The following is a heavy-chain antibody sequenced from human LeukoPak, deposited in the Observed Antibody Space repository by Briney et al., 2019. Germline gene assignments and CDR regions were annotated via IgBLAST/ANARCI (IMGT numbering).Heavy chain of an antibody. D-gene: IGHD3-16*01. J-gene: IGHJ1*01. CDR3: ARAGGGLQFVGYFQH. CDR2: INPKSGGA. CDR1: VYSFIDNY. Sequence: GASVKVSCKASVYSFIDNYIHWVRQAPGQGLEWMGWINPKSGGAHYAQKFQGRVTMTRDTSISTVYLDLSSLRSDDTAVYYCARAGGGLQFVGYFQHWGQGTLVTVSS. V-gene: IGHV1-2*02.